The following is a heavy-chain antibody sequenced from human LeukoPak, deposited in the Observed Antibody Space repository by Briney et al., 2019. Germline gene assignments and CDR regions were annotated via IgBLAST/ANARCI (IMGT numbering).Heavy chain of an antibody. CDR3: ARHYGSGMDYFDP. J-gene: IGHJ5*02. CDR2: IYYSGST. Sequence: SETLSLTCTVSGGSISSSSYYWGWIRQPPGKGLEWIGSIYYSGSTYYNPSLNSRVTISVDTSKNQCSLKLTSVTAADTAVYYCARHYGSGMDYFDPWGQGTLVTVSS. V-gene: IGHV4-39*01. D-gene: IGHD3-10*01. CDR1: GGSISSSSYY.